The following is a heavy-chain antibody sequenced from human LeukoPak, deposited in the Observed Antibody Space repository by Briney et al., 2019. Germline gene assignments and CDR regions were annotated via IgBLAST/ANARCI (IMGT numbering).Heavy chain of an antibody. J-gene: IGHJ4*02. CDR1: GGTFSSYA. V-gene: IGHV1-69*05. Sequence: ASVKVSCKAFGGTFSSYAISWVRQAPGQGLEWMGRIIPIFGTANYAQKFQGRVTITTDESTSTAYMELSSLRSEDTAVYYCARGTAAGTYFDYWGQGTLVTVSS. D-gene: IGHD6-13*01. CDR3: ARGTAAGTYFDY. CDR2: IIPIFGTA.